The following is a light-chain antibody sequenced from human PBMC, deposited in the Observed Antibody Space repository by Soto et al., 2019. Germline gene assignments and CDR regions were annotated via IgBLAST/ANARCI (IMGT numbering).Light chain of an antibody. Sequence: QSALTQPASVSGSPGQSITISCTGTSSDVGGYNSVSWYQQHPGKAPKVMIYDVSNRPSGVSNRFSGSKSDNTASLTISELQAEDEADYYCSSYTNSTTRVFGSGTKLTVL. CDR1: SSDVGGYNS. CDR2: DVS. V-gene: IGLV2-14*03. CDR3: SSYTNSTTRV. J-gene: IGLJ1*01.